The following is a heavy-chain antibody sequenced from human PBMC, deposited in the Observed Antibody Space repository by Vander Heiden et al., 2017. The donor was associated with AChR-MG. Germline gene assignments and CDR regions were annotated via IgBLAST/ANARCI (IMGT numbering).Heavy chain of an antibody. V-gene: IGHV3-30-3*01. Sequence: QVQLVESGGGVVQPGRSLRLSCAASGFTFSSDAMHWVRQAPGKGLEWVAVISYDGSNKYYADSVKGRFTISRDNSKNTLYLQMNSLRAEDTAVYYCARDWSRIVVVVAATPTLDYWGQGTLVTVSS. D-gene: IGHD2-15*01. CDR2: ISYDGSNK. J-gene: IGHJ4*02. CDR3: ARDWSRIVVVVAATPTLDY. CDR1: GFTFSSDA.